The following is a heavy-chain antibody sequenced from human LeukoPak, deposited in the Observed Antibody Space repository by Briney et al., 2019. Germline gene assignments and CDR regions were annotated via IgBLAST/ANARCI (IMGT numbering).Heavy chain of an antibody. J-gene: IGHJ4*02. Sequence: ASVKVSCKASGYTFPSYFMHWVRQAPGQGLEWMGIINPTGGSTTYAQKFQGRVTMTRDTSTSTVYMELSSLRSDDTAVYYCARGDYYGSGSYYYFDYWGQGTLVTVSS. CDR3: ARGDYYGSGSYYYFDY. CDR1: GYTFPSYF. V-gene: IGHV1-46*01. D-gene: IGHD3-10*01. CDR2: INPTGGST.